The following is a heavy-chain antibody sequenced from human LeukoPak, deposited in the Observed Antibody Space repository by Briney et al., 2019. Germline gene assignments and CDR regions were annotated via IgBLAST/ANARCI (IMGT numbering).Heavy chain of an antibody. V-gene: IGHV4-34*01. D-gene: IGHD5-12*01. CDR2: INHSGST. Sequence: PSETLSLTCAVYGGSFSGYYWSWIRQPPGKGLEWIGEINHSGSTNYNPSLKSRVTISVDTSKNQFSLKLSSVTAADTAVYYCARVGLRGTGYYYYMDVWGKGTTVTVSS. J-gene: IGHJ6*03. CDR1: GGSFSGYY. CDR3: ARVGLRGTGYYYYMDV.